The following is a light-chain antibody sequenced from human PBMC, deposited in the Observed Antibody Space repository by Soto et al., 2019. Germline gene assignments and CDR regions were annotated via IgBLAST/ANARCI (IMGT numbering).Light chain of an antibody. Sequence: QSVLTQPASVSGSPEQSITISCTGTSSDVGAYNLVSWYQQLPGKAPRLIIYEGTKRPSGISHRFSGSKSDNTASLTISGLRAEDEAHYHCCSYAGSRTFVFGGGTQLTVL. J-gene: IGLJ2*01. V-gene: IGLV2-23*01. CDR1: SSDVGAYNL. CDR2: EGT. CDR3: CSYAGSRTFV.